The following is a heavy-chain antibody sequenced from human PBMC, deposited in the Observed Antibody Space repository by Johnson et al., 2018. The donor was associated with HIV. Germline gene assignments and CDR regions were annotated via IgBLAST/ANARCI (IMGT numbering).Heavy chain of an antibody. V-gene: IGHV3-30*02. CDR1: GFTFSSYG. Sequence: QMLLVESGGGVVQPGGSLRLSCAASGFTFSSYGLHWVRQAPGKGLQWVAFIRNDGSNEYYADSVKGRFTISRDNSKNTLYLQMNSLRADDTAVDYCAKDPSTVTTFYAFDIWGQGTMVTVSS. J-gene: IGHJ3*02. CDR2: IRNDGSNE. D-gene: IGHD4-17*01. CDR3: AKDPSTVTTFYAFDI.